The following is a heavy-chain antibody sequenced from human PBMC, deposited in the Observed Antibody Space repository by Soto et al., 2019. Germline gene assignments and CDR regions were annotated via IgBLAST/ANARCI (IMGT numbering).Heavy chain of an antibody. CDR3: ARGGLGYCSGGSCYAFDY. V-gene: IGHV4-4*02. Sequence: SETLSLTCAVSGGSISSSNWWSCVRQPPGKGLEWIGEIYHSGSTNYNPSLKSRVTISVDKSKNQFSLKLSSVTAADTAVYYCARGGLGYCSGGSCYAFDYWGQGTLVTVSS. CDR2: IYHSGST. J-gene: IGHJ4*02. D-gene: IGHD2-15*01. CDR1: GGSISSSNW.